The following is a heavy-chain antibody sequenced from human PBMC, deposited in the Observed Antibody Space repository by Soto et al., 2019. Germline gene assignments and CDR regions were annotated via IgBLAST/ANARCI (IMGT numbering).Heavy chain of an antibody. CDR2: ISYDGSNK. Sequence: GGSLRLSCAASGFTFSSYAMHWVRQAPGKGLEWVAVISYDGSNKYYADSVKGRFTISRDNSKNTLYLQMNSLRAEDTAVYYCARGRLFHDAFDIWGQGTMVTVSS. J-gene: IGHJ3*02. D-gene: IGHD3-22*01. CDR3: ARGRLFHDAFDI. V-gene: IGHV3-30-3*01. CDR1: GFTFSSYA.